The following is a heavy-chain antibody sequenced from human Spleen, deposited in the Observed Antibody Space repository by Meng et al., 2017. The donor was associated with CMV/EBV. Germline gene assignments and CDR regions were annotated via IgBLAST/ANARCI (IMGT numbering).Heavy chain of an antibody. D-gene: IGHD3-9*01. V-gene: IGHV4-34*01. CDR2: INDSGST. Sequence: SETLSLTCAVYGGSFSDYYWTWIRQPPGKGLQWIGEINDSGSTNYKWPLKSRVTISVDTSKKQFSLKLSSVTAADTAVYYCARCAYYDILSVHKGGGMDVWGQGTTVTVSS. J-gene: IGHJ6*02. CDR1: GGSFSDYY. CDR3: ARCAYYDILSVHKGGGMDV.